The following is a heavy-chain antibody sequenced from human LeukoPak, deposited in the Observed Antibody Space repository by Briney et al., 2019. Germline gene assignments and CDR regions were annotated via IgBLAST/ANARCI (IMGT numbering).Heavy chain of an antibody. J-gene: IGHJ4*02. D-gene: IGHD6-19*01. CDR1: GFILSNYW. CDR2: IKSDGGDT. V-gene: IGHV3-74*01. CDR3: ANSYSSGWTPSDY. Sequence: GGSLRLSCAASGFILSNYWMHWVRQAPGKGLVWVSRIKSDGGDTNYADSVKGRFTISRDNAKNTLYLQMGSLRAEDTAVYYCANSYSSGWTPSDYWGQGTLVTVSS.